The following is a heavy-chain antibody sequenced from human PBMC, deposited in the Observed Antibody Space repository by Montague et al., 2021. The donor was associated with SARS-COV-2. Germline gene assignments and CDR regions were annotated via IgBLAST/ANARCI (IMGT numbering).Heavy chain of an antibody. V-gene: IGHV3-21*01. CDR2: ITSSSDYI. CDR3: ARGEMATISESFDL. Sequence: FLRLSCAASGLTFSSYSMVGVRQAPGKGLEWVSSITSSSDYIHYAVSVKGRFTISRDNDRNSLYLLMNSLRAEDTAVYYCARGEMATISESFDLWGQGTMVTVSS. CDR1: GLTFSSYS. D-gene: IGHD5-24*01. J-gene: IGHJ3*01.